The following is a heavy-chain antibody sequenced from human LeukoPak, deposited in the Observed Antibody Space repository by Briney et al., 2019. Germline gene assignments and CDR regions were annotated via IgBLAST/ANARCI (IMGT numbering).Heavy chain of an antibody. CDR3: ARDSRATLVITIGGMDV. CDR1: GFTFSSYA. D-gene: IGHD3-10*01. CDR2: ISYDGSNK. Sequence: GGSLRLSCAASGFTFSSYAMHWVRQAPGKGLEWVAVISYDGSNKYYADSVKGRFTISRDNSKNTLYLQMNSLRAEDTAVYYYARDSRATLVITIGGMDVWGQGTTVTVSS. J-gene: IGHJ6*02. V-gene: IGHV3-30-3*01.